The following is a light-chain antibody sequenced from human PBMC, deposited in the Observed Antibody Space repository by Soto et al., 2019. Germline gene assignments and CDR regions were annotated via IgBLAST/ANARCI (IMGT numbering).Light chain of an antibody. J-gene: IGKJ2*01. CDR2: KVS. Sequence: DVVMTQSPLSLPVTLGQPASISCRSSQSLVTSDGNTYLNWFQQRPGQSPRRLIYKVSNRDSGVPDRLSGSESGTDFTLKISRVEAEDVGVYYCMQGTHWPYTFCQGTKLEIK. CDR3: MQGTHWPYT. CDR1: QSLVTSDGNTY. V-gene: IGKV2-30*01.